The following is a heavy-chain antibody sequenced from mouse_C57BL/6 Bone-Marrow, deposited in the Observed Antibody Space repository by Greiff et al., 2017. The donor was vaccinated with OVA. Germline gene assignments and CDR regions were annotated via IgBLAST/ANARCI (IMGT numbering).Heavy chain of an antibody. V-gene: IGHV1-74*01. D-gene: IGHD1-1*01. CDR1: GYTFTSYW. CDR2: IHPSDSAT. Sequence: QVQLQQPGAELVKPGASVKVSCKASGYTFTSYWMHWVKQRPGQGLEWIGRIHPSDSATTYNQKFKGKATLTVDKSSSTAYMPLSSLPSEDSAVYYGAIHITGWYFDVWGTGTTVTVSS. CDR3: AIHITGWYFDV. J-gene: IGHJ1*03.